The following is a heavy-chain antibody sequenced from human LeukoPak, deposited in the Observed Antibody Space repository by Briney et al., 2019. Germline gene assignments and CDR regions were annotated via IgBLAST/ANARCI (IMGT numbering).Heavy chain of an antibody. Sequence: ASVKVSCKASGNTFTGYYMHWVRQAPGQGLEWMGWINPNSGVTNYAQKFQDRVTMTRDTSISTAYMELSRLRSDDTAVYYCARTIISAAGMDFDYWGQGTLVTVSS. CDR2: INPNSGVT. CDR3: ARTIISAAGMDFDY. D-gene: IGHD6-13*01. J-gene: IGHJ4*02. V-gene: IGHV1-2*02. CDR1: GNTFTGYY.